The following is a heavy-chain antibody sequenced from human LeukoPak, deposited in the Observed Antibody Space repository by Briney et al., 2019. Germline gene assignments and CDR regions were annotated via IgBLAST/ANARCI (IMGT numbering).Heavy chain of an antibody. D-gene: IGHD1-26*01. CDR2: ISSSGSTI. V-gene: IGHV3-11*01. J-gene: IGHJ4*02. Sequence: GGSLRLSCAASGFTFSDYYMSWIRQAPGKGLEWVSYISSSGSTIYYADSVKGRFTISRDNAKNSLYLQMNSLRAEDTAVYYCARDHHSASIVGATAHDYWGQGTLVTVSS. CDR3: ARDHHSASIVGATAHDY. CDR1: GFTFSDYY.